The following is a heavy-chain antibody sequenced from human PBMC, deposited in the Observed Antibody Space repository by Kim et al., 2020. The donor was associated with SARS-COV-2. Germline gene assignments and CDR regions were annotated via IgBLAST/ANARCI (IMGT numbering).Heavy chain of an antibody. CDR2: ISGSGGST. V-gene: IGHV3-23*01. CDR3: AKGRPRLRFLEWQLGGTDY. J-gene: IGHJ4*02. Sequence: GGSLRLSCAASGFTFSSYAMSWVRQAPGKGLEWVSAISGSGGSTYYADSVKGRFTISRDNSKNTLYLQMNSLRAEDTAVYYCAKGRPRLRFLEWQLGGTDYWGQGTLVTVSS. CDR1: GFTFSSYA. D-gene: IGHD3-3*01.